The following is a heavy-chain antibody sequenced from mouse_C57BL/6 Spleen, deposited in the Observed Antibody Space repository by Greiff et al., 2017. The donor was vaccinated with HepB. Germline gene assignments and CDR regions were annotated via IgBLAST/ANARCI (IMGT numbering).Heavy chain of an antibody. CDR1: GYTFTDYY. J-gene: IGHJ4*01. V-gene: IGHV1-76*01. Sequence: QVQLQQPGAELVRPGASVKLSCKASGYTFTDYYINWVKQRPGQGLEWIARIYPGSGNTYYNETFKGKATLTAEKSSSTTYMQLSSLTSEDSAVYFCARKHGYLYYYAMDYWGQGTSVTVSS. CDR3: ARKHGYLYYYAMDY. CDR2: IYPGSGNT. D-gene: IGHD2-2*01.